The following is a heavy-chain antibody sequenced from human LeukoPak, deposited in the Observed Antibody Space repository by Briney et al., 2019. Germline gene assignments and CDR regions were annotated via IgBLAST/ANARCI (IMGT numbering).Heavy chain of an antibody. CDR2: INHSGST. CDR1: GYSISSGYY. D-gene: IGHD1-26*01. Sequence: PSETLSLTCAVSGYSISSGYYWSWIRQPPGKGLEWIGEINHSGSTNYNPSLKSRVTISVDTSKNQFSLNLSSVTAADTAVYYCARWEGGSYYDFDYWGQGTLVTVSS. CDR3: ARWEGGSYYDFDY. V-gene: IGHV4-38-2*01. J-gene: IGHJ4*02.